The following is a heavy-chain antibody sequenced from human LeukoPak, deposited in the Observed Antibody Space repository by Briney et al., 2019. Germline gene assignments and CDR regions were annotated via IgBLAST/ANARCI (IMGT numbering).Heavy chain of an antibody. CDR2: INPNNGGT. D-gene: IGHD5-18*01. CDR3: ARDRDTAMIY. CDR1: GYTFSGYY. V-gene: IGHV1-2*06. Sequence: ASVKVSCKASGYTFSGYYIHWVRQAPGQGLEWMGRINPNNGGTSYAQKFQGRVTMTRDTSTSTVYMELSSLRSEDTAVYYCARDRDTAMIYWGQGTLVTVSS. J-gene: IGHJ4*02.